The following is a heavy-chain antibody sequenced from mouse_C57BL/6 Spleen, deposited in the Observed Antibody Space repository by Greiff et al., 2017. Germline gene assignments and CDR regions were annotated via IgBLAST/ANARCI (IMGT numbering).Heavy chain of an antibody. D-gene: IGHD2-5*01. J-gene: IGHJ4*01. V-gene: IGHV1-64*01. Sequence: VQLQQPGAELVKPGASVTLSCKASGYTFTSYWMHWVKQRPGQGLEWIGMIHPNSGSTNYNEKFTSKATLTVDKSSSTAYMQLSSLTSEDSAVXYCAEGSNGAMDYWGQGTSVTVAS. CDR3: AEGSNGAMDY. CDR2: IHPNSGST. CDR1: GYTFTSYW.